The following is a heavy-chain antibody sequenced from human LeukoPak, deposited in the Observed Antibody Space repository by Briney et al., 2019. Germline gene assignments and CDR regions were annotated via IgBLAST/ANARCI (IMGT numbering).Heavy chain of an antibody. Sequence: GESLRLSCAGSGFTFSDYTMNWVSQAPGKRLEWVSGMRGSGGSTYYADSVKGRFTISRDNSKNTLYLQMNSLRAEDTAVYYCARAMMVVANLWGVFDYWGQGTQVTVSS. CDR3: ARAMMVVANLWGVFDY. CDR2: MRGSGGST. V-gene: IGHV3-23*01. CDR1: GFTFSDYT. J-gene: IGHJ4*02. D-gene: IGHD3-22*01.